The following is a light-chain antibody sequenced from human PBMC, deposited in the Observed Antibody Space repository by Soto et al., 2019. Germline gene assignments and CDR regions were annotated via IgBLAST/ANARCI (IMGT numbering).Light chain of an antibody. CDR3: QQYGSALPVA. V-gene: IGKV3-20*01. CDR2: GAS. J-gene: IGKJ1*01. CDR1: QSVSSSY. Sequence: EIVLTQSPGTLSLSPGERATLSCRASQSVSSSYLAWYQQKPGQAPRLLIYGASSRATGIPDRFSGSGSGTDFTLTISRLEPEDVAVYYCQQYGSALPVAFGQGTKVEIK.